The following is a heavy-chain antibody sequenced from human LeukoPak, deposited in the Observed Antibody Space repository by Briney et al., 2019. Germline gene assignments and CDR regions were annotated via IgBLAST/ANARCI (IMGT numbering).Heavy chain of an antibody. D-gene: IGHD5-12*01. V-gene: IGHV3-48*03. CDR1: GFPFSFYE. Sequence: PGGSLRLSCAVSGFPFSFYEMNWVRQAPGKGLEWVSNIGSSGTTIYYADSVKGRFSISRDNAKSSLYLQMISLRAEDTAVYYCARGGLAWLRYYYYMDVWGKGTTVTVSS. CDR2: IGSSGTTI. CDR3: ARGGLAWLRYYYYMDV. J-gene: IGHJ6*03.